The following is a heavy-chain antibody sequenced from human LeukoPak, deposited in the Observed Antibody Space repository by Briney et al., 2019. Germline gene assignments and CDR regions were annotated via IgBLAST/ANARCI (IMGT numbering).Heavy chain of an antibody. V-gene: IGHV3-74*01. CDR1: GFTFSSYW. D-gene: IGHD6-19*01. Sequence: GGSLRLSCAASGFTFSSYWMHWVRQAPGKGLVWASRINSDGSSTSYADSVKGRFTISRDNSKNTLYLQMNSLRAEDTAVYYCAKDAVAGNNYYYYYYMDVWGKGTTVTVSS. CDR3: AKDAVAGNNYYYYYYMDV. J-gene: IGHJ6*03. CDR2: INSDGSST.